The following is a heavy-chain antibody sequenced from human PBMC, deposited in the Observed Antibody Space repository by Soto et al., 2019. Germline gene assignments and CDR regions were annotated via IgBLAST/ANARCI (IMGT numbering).Heavy chain of an antibody. J-gene: IGHJ5*02. D-gene: IGHD3-22*01. V-gene: IGHV4-31*03. CDR2: IYFSGTT. Sequence: QVQLQESGPGLVKPSQTLSLTCTVSGGSISSGDYYWSWIRQHPGKGLEWIGTIYFSGTTYYNPSLKSRVTISVDTSKSQFSLKLSSVTAADTAVYYCARRDRSGFSYWLDTWGQGTLSPSPQ. CDR1: GGSISSGDYY. CDR3: ARRDRSGFSYWLDT.